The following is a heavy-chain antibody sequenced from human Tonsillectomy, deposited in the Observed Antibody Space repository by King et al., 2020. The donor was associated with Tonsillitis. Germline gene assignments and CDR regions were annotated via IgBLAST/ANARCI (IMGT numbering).Heavy chain of an antibody. V-gene: IGHV4-59*08. D-gene: IGHD4-17*01. CDR3: ASYDYGRLDY. CDR2: IYYSGST. Sequence: VQLQESGPGLVKPSETLSLTCTVSGGSISSYYWSWIRQPPGKGLEWIGYIYYSGSTNYNPSLKSRVTISVDTSKNQFSLKLSSVTAADTAVYYCASYDYGRLDYWGQGTLVTVSS. J-gene: IGHJ4*02. CDR1: GGSISSYY.